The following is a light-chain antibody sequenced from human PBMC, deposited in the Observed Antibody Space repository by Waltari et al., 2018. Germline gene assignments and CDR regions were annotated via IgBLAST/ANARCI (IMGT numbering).Light chain of an antibody. J-gene: IGLJ1*01. CDR2: DVS. Sequence: QSALTQPASVSGSPGQSITISCTGTSSDVGGYNSFSWYQQHPVKAPKLMIYDVSNRPSVVSNRFFGSKFGNTASLTISGLQAEDEADYYCSSYTSSDTYVFGTGTKVTVL. CDR1: SSDVGGYNS. V-gene: IGLV2-14*03. CDR3: SSYTSSDTYV.